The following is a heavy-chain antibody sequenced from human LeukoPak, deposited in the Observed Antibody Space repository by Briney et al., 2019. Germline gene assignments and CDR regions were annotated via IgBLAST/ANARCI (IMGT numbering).Heavy chain of an antibody. CDR2: IYYSGST. CDR3: ARERLDYGGNAQAFDI. V-gene: IGHV4-59*01. CDR1: GGSISSYY. Sequence: PSETLSLTCTVSGGSISSYYWSWIRQPPGKGLEWIGYIYYSGSTNYNPSLKSRVTISVDTSKNQFSLKLSSVTTADTAVYYCARERLDYGGNAQAFDIWGQGTMVTVSS. D-gene: IGHD4-23*01. J-gene: IGHJ3*02.